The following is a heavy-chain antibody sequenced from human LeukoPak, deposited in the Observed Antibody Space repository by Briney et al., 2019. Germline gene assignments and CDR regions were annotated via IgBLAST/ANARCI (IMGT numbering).Heavy chain of an antibody. V-gene: IGHV4-59*12. D-gene: IGHD3-22*01. J-gene: IGHJ3*02. Sequence: ASETLSLTCTVSGGSISSYYWSWIRQPPGKGLEWIGSIYYSGSTYYNPSLKSRVTISVDTSKNQFSLKLSSVTAADTAVYYCARDKQYYYDSSGSPHAFDIWGQGTMVTVSS. CDR3: ARDKQYYYDSSGSPHAFDI. CDR1: GGSISSYY. CDR2: IYYSGST.